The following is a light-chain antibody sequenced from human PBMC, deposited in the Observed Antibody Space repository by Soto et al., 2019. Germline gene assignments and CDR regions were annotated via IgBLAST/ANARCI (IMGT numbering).Light chain of an antibody. CDR3: QQYNNWPMWT. J-gene: IGKJ1*01. CDR1: RSITRN. CDR2: GAS. V-gene: IGKV3-15*01. Sequence: EIVMTQSPATLSVSPGERATLSCRASRSITRNLAWYQQSPGQAPRLLIYGASTRATGIPARFSGSGSGTEFTLTINSLQSEDFAVYYCQQYNNWPMWTFGQGTKVDIK.